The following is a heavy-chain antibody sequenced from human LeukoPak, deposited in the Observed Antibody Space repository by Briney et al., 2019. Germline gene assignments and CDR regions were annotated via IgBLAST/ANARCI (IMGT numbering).Heavy chain of an antibody. V-gene: IGHV3-48*01. J-gene: IGHJ4*02. CDR3: AKSRSGSANWALQIFDN. CDR1: GFTFSSYS. D-gene: IGHD1-1*01. Sequence: GGSLRLSCAASGFTFSSYSMNWVRQAPGKGLEWVSYISSSSSTIYYADSVKGRFTISRDNAKNSLYLQMNSLRAEDTAVYFCAKSRSGSANWALQIFDNWGQGTLVTVSS. CDR2: ISSSSSTI.